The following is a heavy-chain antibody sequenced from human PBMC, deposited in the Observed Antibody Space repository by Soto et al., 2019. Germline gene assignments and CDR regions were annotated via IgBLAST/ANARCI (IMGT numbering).Heavy chain of an antibody. CDR3: ARDRGGGPFEGYDFWSGYPPDGMDV. J-gene: IGHJ6*01. Sequence: ASVKVSCKASGYAFTNYYMHWTRQAPGQGLEWMGIINPSGGGTSYAQKFQGRLTVTRDTSTSTVYMELRTLRSEDTAVYYCARDRGGGPFEGYDFWSGYPPDGMDVWGQGTTVTVSS. D-gene: IGHD3-3*01. V-gene: IGHV1-46*01. CDR1: GYAFTNYY. CDR2: INPSGGGT.